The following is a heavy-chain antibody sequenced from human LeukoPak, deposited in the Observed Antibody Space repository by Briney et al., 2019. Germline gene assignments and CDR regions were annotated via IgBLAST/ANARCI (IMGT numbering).Heavy chain of an antibody. CDR2: IYPGDSDT. CDR1: RYSVTSYW. D-gene: IGHD3-22*01. V-gene: IGHV5-51*01. J-gene: IGHJ4*02. CDR3: ASLYYDSSGPGGY. Sequence: GESLKISCKGSRYSVTSYWICCVGQMPGKGLEWMGIIYPGDSDTRYSPSFQGQVTISADKSISTAYLQWSSLKASDTAMYYCASLYYDSSGPGGYWGQGTLVTVSS.